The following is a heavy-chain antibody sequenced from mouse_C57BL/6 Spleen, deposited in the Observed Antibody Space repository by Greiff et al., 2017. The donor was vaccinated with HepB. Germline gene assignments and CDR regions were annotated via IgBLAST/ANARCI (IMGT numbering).Heavy chain of an antibody. CDR2: INPSSGYT. J-gene: IGHJ2*01. Sequence: QVQLQQSGAELAKPGASVKLSCKASGYTFTSYWMHWVKQRPGQGLEWIGYINPSSGYTKYNQKFNDTATLTADKSSSTAYMQLSSLTYEDSAVYYCARGWGYWGQGTTLTVSS. CDR3: ARGWGY. V-gene: IGHV1-7*01. CDR1: GYTFTSYW.